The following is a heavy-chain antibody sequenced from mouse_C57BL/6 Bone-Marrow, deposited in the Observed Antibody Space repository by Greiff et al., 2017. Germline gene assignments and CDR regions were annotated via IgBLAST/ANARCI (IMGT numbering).Heavy chain of an antibody. CDR3: ARDSAGYGGYFDV. J-gene: IGHJ1*03. CDR2: IWSGGST. V-gene: IGHV2-2*01. Sequence: VQLQQSGPGLVQPSQSLYITCTVSGFSFTSYGVHWVRQSPGQGLEWLGVIWSGGSTDNNAAFISRLSISKDNSTSQVFLKMNRLQADDTAIYYCARDSAGYGGYFDVWGTGTTVTVSS. D-gene: IGHD3-2*01. CDR1: GFSFTSYG.